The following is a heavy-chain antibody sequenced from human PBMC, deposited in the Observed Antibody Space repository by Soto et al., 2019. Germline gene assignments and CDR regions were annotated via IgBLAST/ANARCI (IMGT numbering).Heavy chain of an antibody. V-gene: IGHV3-30*03. CDR3: HRQSGMDV. Sequence: PGGSLRLSCAASGFIFTSYAMHWVRQAPGKGLEWVAVISDDGSNKYYVDSVKGRFTISRDSSKSMLYLQMNSLRAEDTAVYHCHRQSGMDVWGQGTTVTVSS. J-gene: IGHJ6*02. CDR1: GFIFTSYA. CDR2: ISDDGSNK.